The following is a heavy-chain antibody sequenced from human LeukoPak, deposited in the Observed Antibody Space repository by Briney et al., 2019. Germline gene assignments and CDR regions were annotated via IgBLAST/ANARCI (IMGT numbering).Heavy chain of an antibody. CDR3: ARDSGRDGYNCDY. V-gene: IGHV3-20*04. CDR2: INWNGGST. J-gene: IGHJ4*02. D-gene: IGHD5-24*01. CDR1: GFTFSSYA. Sequence: GGSLRLSCAASGFTFSSYAMSWVRQAPGKGLEWVSGINWNGGSTGYADSVKGRFTISRDNAKNSLYLQMNSLRAEDTALYYCARDSGRDGYNCDYWGQGTLVTVSS.